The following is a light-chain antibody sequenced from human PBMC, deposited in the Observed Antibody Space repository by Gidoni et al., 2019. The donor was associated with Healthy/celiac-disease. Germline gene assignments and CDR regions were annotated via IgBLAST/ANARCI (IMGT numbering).Light chain of an antibody. J-gene: IGKJ1*01. CDR2: WAS. CDR1: QSVLYSSNNKNY. Sequence: DIVMTESPDHLAVSLGERATINCKSSQSVLYSSNNKNYLAWYQQKPGQPPKLLIYWASTRESGVPDRFSGSGSGTDFTLTISSLQAEDVAVYYCQQYYSTLRTFGQGTKVEIK. V-gene: IGKV4-1*01. CDR3: QQYYSTLRT.